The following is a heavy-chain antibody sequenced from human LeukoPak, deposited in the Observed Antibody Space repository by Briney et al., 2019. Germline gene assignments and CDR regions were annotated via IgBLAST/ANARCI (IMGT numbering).Heavy chain of an antibody. Sequence: SETLSLTCTVSGGSISSYYWSWIRQPPGKGLEWIGYIYYSGSTNYNPSLKSRVTVSVDTSKNQFSLKLSSVTAADTAVYYCARHGDSYYYDSSGFYYFDYWGQGTPVTVSS. CDR1: GGSISSYY. CDR3: ARHGDSYYYDSSGFYYFDY. D-gene: IGHD3-22*01. J-gene: IGHJ4*02. V-gene: IGHV4-59*08. CDR2: IYYSGST.